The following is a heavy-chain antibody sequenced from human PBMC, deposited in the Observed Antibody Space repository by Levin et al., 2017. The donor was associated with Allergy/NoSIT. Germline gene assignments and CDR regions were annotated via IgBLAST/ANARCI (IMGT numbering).Heavy chain of an antibody. V-gene: IGHV3-66*01. CDR1: GFTVSSNY. Sequence: GGSLRLSCAASGFTVSSNYMSWVRQAPGKGLEWVSVIYSGGSTYYADSVKGRFTISRDNSKNTLYLQMNSLRAEDTAVYYCARGYMVRGTPFDYWGQGTLVTVSS. D-gene: IGHD3-10*01. CDR2: IYSGGST. J-gene: IGHJ4*02. CDR3: ARGYMVRGTPFDY.